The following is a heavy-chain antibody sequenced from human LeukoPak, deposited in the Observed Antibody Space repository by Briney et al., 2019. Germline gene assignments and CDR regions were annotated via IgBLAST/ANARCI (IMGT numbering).Heavy chain of an antibody. D-gene: IGHD2-2*01. CDR2: INHSGST. Sequence: SETLSLTCAVYGGSFSGYYWSWIRQPPGKGLEWIGEINHSGSTNYNPSLKSRVTISVDTSKNQFSLKLSSVTAADTAVYYCARCSVVPAARYYCYYYMDVWGKGTTVTVSS. V-gene: IGHV4-34*01. CDR3: ARCSVVPAARYYCYYYMDV. J-gene: IGHJ6*03. CDR1: GGSFSGYY.